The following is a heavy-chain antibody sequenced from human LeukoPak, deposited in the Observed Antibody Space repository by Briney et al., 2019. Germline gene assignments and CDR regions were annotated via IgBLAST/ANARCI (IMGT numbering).Heavy chain of an antibody. D-gene: IGHD3-16*01. J-gene: IGHJ4*02. CDR1: GGSISSYY. V-gene: IGHV4-38-2*02. CDR3: ARVGSYDYVWELLN. Sequence: SETLSLTCTVSGGSISSYYWGWIRQPPGKGLEWIGSIYHSGSTYYNPSLKSRVTISVDTSKNQFSLKLSSVTAADTAVYYCARVGSYDYVWELLNWGQGTLVTVSS. CDR2: IYHSGST.